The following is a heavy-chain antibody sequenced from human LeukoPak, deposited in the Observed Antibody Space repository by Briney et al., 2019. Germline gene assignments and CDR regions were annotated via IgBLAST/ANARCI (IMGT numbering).Heavy chain of an antibody. CDR2: INHSGST. J-gene: IGHJ4*02. Sequence: SETLSLTCAVYGGSFSGYYWSWIHQPPGKGLEWFGEINHSGSTNYNPSLKSRVTISVDTSKNQFSLKLSSVTAADTAVYYCARMLLDIVVVPAAMISPYFDYWGQGTLVTVSS. CDR3: ARMLLDIVVVPAAMISPYFDY. D-gene: IGHD2-2*03. CDR1: GGSFSGYY. V-gene: IGHV4-34*01.